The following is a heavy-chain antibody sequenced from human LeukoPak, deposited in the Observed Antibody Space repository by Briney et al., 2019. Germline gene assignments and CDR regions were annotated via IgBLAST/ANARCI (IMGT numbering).Heavy chain of an antibody. CDR3: ARGGPFPLYCSGGSCYSD. V-gene: IGHV3-30-3*01. Sequence: GGSLRLSCAGSGFTFSSFAMHWVRQAPGKGLEWVAVISYDGSHKYYADSVKGRFTISRDNSKNTLYVQMNSLRTEDTAMYYCARGGPFPLYCSGGSCYSDWGQGTLVTVSS. CDR2: ISYDGSHK. J-gene: IGHJ4*02. D-gene: IGHD2-15*01. CDR1: GFTFSSFA.